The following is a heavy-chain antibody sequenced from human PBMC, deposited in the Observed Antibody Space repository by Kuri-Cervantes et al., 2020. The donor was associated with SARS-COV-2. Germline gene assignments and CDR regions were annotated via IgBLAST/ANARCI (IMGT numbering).Heavy chain of an antibody. V-gene: IGHV4-39*01. CDR1: GGSISSRSDY. CDR2: IYYSGSI. CDR3: AGQGGYYGMDV. J-gene: IGHJ6*02. D-gene: IGHD3-22*01. Sequence: SETLSLTCSVSGGSISSRSDYWGWLRQPQGQGLECMGSIYYSGSINYNPTLKSRVTISVDTSTNQFFLNLTSVTAADTAVYYCAGQGGYYGMDVWGQGTTVTVSS.